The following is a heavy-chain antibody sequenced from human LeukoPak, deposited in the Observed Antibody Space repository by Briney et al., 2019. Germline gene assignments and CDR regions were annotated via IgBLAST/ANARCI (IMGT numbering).Heavy chain of an antibody. V-gene: IGHV3-9*01. D-gene: IGHD5-18*01. CDR3: AKGRSDTAMVTIDY. J-gene: IGHJ4*02. CDR1: GFTFDDYA. Sequence: PGGSLRLSCAASGFTFDDYAMHWVRQAPGKGLEWVSGISWNSGSIGYADSVKGRFTISRDNAKNSLYLQMNSLRAEDTALYYCAKGRSDTAMVTIDYWGQGTLVTVSS. CDR2: ISWNSGSI.